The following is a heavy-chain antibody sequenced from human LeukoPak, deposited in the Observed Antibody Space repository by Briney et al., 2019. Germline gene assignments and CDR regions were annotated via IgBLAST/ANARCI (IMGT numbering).Heavy chain of an antibody. CDR3: AKGSRAVLFTRDHYMDV. Sequence: GGSLRLSCAASGFTFSSYWMHWVRHAPGKGLVWVSRINSDGSSTSYAGSAKGRFTISRDNTKNTLYLQMNSLGAEDTAVYYCAKGSRAVLFTRDHYMDVWGKGTTVTISS. J-gene: IGHJ6*03. V-gene: IGHV3-74*01. D-gene: IGHD6-19*01. CDR1: GFTFSSYW. CDR2: INSDGSST.